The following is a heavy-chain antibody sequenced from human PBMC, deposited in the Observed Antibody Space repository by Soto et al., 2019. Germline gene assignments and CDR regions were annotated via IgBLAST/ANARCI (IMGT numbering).Heavy chain of an antibody. D-gene: IGHD6-19*01. Sequence: PSETLSLTCTVSGASISSYFWTWIRQPAGKGLDCIGRISTSGTTNCNPSLKSRVTMSVDTSKNHFSLNLSSVTAADTAVYYCAREAGPDRWFDPWGQGTLVTVYS. V-gene: IGHV4-4*07. CDR2: ISTSGTT. CDR1: GASISSYF. CDR3: AREAGPDRWFDP. J-gene: IGHJ5*02.